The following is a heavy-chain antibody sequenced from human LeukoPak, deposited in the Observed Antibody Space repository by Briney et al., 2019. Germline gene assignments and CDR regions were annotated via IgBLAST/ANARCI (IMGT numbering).Heavy chain of an antibody. V-gene: IGHV3-9*03. D-gene: IGHD6-13*01. CDR1: GFTFDDYA. J-gene: IGHJ4*02. CDR3: AKGLGSSSWFSFDY. CDR2: FSWNSGSI. Sequence: HPGGSLRLSCAASGFTFDDYAMHWVRQAPGKGLEWVSGFSWNSGSIGYADSVKGRFTISRDNAKNSLYLQMNSLRAEDMALYYCAKGLGSSSWFSFDYWGQGTLVTVSS.